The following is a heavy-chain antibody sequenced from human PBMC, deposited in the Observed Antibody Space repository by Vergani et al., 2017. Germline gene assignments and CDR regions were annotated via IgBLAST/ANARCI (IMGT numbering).Heavy chain of an antibody. D-gene: IGHD3-22*01. J-gene: IGHJ6*02. Sequence: QVQLQQWGGGLLKPSETLSLTCVVNGGSFTSYHWTWIRQSPGEGLEWVGDIDHTGRPDYNPSLKSRLTMSVDKSRNQFSLTLNSVTATDTAIYFCAREGHYYDRVPLGMDVWGQGTTVTVSS. CDR1: GGSFTSYH. V-gene: IGHV4-34*01. CDR3: AREGHYYDRVPLGMDV. CDR2: IDHTGRP.